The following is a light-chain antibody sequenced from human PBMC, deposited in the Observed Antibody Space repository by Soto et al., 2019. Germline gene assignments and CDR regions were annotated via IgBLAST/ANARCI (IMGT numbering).Light chain of an antibody. V-gene: IGKV1-12*01. CDR1: QAISSW. CDR2: DAS. CDR3: QQAYSFPIT. J-gene: IGKJ5*01. Sequence: DIQMTQSPSSVSASVGGRVTITCRASQAISSWLAWYQQKPGKAPRLLISDASSLQSGVPSRFSGSGSGTDFTLTISSLQPEDFAIYYCQQAYSFPITFGQGTRLEIK.